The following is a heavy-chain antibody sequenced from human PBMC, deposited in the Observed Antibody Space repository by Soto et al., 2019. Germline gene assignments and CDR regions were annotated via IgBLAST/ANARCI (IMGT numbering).Heavy chain of an antibody. D-gene: IGHD6-6*01. CDR1: GFTFSSYG. Sequence: QVQLVESGGGVVQPGRSLRLSCAASGFTFSSYGMHWVRQAPGKGLEWGAVIWYDGSNKYYADSVKGRFTISRDNSKNTLYLQMNSLRAEDTAVYYCARGYSSSSLYYYYGMDVWGQGTTVTVSS. V-gene: IGHV3-33*01. CDR3: ARGYSSSSLYYYYGMDV. CDR2: IWYDGSNK. J-gene: IGHJ6*02.